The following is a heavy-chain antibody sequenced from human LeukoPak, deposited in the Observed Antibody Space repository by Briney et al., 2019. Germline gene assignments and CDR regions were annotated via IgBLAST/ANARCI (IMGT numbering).Heavy chain of an antibody. D-gene: IGHD6-19*01. CDR1: GGTFSSYA. Sequence: SVKVSCKASGGTFSSYAISWVRQAPGQGLEWMGGIIPIFGTANYAQKFQGRVTITADESTSTAYMELSSLRSEDPAVYYCARDDGAVAGATPFDLWGRGTLVTVSS. J-gene: IGHJ2*01. CDR2: IIPIFGTA. V-gene: IGHV1-69*01. CDR3: ARDDGAVAGATPFDL.